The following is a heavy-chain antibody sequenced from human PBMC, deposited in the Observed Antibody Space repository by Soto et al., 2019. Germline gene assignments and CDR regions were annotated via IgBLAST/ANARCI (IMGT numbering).Heavy chain of an antibody. CDR3: ARISDWGKLLWFGESKETYGMDV. CDR1: GGSISSSSYY. V-gene: IGHV4-39*01. CDR2: IYYSGST. D-gene: IGHD3-10*01. J-gene: IGHJ6*02. Sequence: SETLSLTCTVSGGSISSSSYYWGWIRQPPGKGLEWIGSIYYSGSTYYNPSLKSRVTISVDTSKNQFSLKLSSVTAADTAVYYCARISDWGKLLWFGESKETYGMDVWGQGTTVTVSS.